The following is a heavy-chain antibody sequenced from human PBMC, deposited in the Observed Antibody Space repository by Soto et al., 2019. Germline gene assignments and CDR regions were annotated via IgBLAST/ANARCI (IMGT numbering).Heavy chain of an antibody. CDR1: GGTFSTYG. CDR3: ARVVMTTVPASFYYGLDV. D-gene: IGHD4-4*01. J-gene: IGHJ6*02. V-gene: IGHV1-69*18. CDR2: IIPLIGTA. Sequence: QVQLVQSGAEVRKPGSSVTVSCKASGGTFSTYGITWVRQAPGQGLEWMENIIPLIGTANSAQRFRGRVTITEDESTTTSYMELNSLRSEDTAVYYCARVVMTTVPASFYYGLDVWGQGTTVTVSS.